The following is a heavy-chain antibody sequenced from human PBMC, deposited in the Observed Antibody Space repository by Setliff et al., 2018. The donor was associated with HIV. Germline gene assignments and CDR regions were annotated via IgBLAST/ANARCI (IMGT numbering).Heavy chain of an antibody. D-gene: IGHD3-10*01. CDR3: ARGRLLWSGSYYYYYMDV. V-gene: IGHV3-72*01. J-gene: IGHJ6*03. CDR2: SRNKANSYTT. Sequence: GGSLRLSCAASGFTFSDHYMDWVRQAPGKGLEWVGRSRNKANSYTTEYGASVKGRFTISRDDSKNSLYLQMNSLKTEDTAVYYCARGRLLWSGSYYYYYMDVWGKGTTVTVSS. CDR1: GFTFSDHY.